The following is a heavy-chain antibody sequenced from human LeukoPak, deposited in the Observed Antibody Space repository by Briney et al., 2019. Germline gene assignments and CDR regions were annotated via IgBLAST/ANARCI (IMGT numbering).Heavy chain of an antibody. D-gene: IGHD1-26*01. V-gene: IGHV3-30*18. J-gene: IGHJ3*02. CDR3: AKAIMGAILHAFDI. Sequence: GRSLRLSCAASGFTFSSYGMHWVRQAPGKGLEWVAVISYGGSNKYYADSVKGRFTISRDNSRNTLYLQMNSLRAEDTAVYYCAKAIMGAILHAFDIWGQGTMATVSS. CDR2: ISYGGSNK. CDR1: GFTFSSYG.